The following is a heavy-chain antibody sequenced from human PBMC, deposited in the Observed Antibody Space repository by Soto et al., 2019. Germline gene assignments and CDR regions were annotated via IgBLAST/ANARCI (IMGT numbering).Heavy chain of an antibody. CDR2: FNPSGDAT. J-gene: IGHJ3*02. CDR1: GYILSNYY. D-gene: IGHD3-10*01. Sequence: SSVQVSCKASGYILSNYYLHWVRQAPGQGLEWMGVFNPSGDATHYAQNFQGRVTVTRDTSSSTVYMELSNLTSDDTAVYYCARRGMSKIGFESCGQGTMVTVSS. CDR3: ARRGMSKIGFES. V-gene: IGHV1-46*01.